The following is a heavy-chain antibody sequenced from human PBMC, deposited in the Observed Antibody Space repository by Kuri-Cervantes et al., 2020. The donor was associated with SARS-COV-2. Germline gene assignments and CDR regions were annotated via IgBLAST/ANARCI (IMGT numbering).Heavy chain of an antibody. CDR2: INHSGST. CDR3: ARCTRRGYCRSTSCYPDAFDL. V-gene: IGHV4-34*01. Sequence: SVTLSLTCAVYGGSFSVYYWSWVRQPPGKGLEWIGEINHSGSTNYDLSLKSRVTISIDTSKNQFSLKLPSVTAANTAVYFCARCTRRGYCRSTSCYPDAFDLWGQGTMVTVSS. CDR1: GGSFSVYY. J-gene: IGHJ3*01. D-gene: IGHD2-2*01.